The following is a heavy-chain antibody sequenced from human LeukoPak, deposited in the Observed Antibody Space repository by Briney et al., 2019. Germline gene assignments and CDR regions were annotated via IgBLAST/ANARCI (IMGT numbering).Heavy chain of an antibody. CDR1: GFTFSTYG. Sequence: GGSLRLSCAASGFTFSTYGMHWVRQAPGKGLEWVAVISHDGSNKYYADSVKGRFTISRDNSKNTLYLQMNSLRAEDTAVYYCAKSQQQLVGVIDYWGQGTLVTVSS. CDR2: ISHDGSNK. D-gene: IGHD6-13*01. V-gene: IGHV3-30*18. J-gene: IGHJ4*02. CDR3: AKSQQQLVGVIDY.